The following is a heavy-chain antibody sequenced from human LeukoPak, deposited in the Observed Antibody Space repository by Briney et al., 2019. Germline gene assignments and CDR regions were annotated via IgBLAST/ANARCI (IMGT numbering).Heavy chain of an antibody. CDR2: IRYDGSNK. V-gene: IGHV3-30*02. CDR3: AKDTDYYDSSGPTWLDY. CDR1: GFTFSTYG. J-gene: IGHJ4*02. Sequence: QSGGSLRLSCAASGFTFSTYGLHWVRQAPGKGLEWVAFIRYDGSNKYYADSVKGRFTISRDNSKNTLYLQMNSLRAEDTAVYYCAKDTDYYDSSGPTWLDYWGQGTLVTVSS. D-gene: IGHD3-22*01.